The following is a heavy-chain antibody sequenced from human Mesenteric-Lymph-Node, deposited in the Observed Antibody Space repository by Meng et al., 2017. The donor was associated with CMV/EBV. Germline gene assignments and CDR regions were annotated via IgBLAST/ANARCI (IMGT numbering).Heavy chain of an antibody. D-gene: IGHD2-2*01. J-gene: IGHJ6*02. CDR1: GYSFTSYW. CDR3: ARSLGYCSSTSCSWDGMDV. V-gene: IGHV5-51*01. CDR2: IYPGDSDT. Sequence: GESLKISCKGSGYSFTSYWIGWVRQMPGKGLEWMRIIYPGDSDTRYSPSFQGQVTISADKSISTAYLQWSSLKASDTAMYYCARSLGYCSSTSCSWDGMDVWGQGTTVTVSS.